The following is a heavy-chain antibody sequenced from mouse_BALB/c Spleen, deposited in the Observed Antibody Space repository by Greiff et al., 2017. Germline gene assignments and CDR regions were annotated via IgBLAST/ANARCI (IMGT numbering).Heavy chain of an antibody. Sequence: EVKLVESGGGLVQPGGSRKLSCAASGFTFSSFGMHWVRQAPEKGLEWVAYISSGSSTIYYADTVKGRFTISRDNPKNTLFLQMTSLRSEDTAMYYCARERDYYGSKAWFAYWGQGTLVTVSA. J-gene: IGHJ3*01. CDR1: GFTFSSFG. D-gene: IGHD1-1*01. CDR2: ISSGSSTI. CDR3: ARERDYYGSKAWFAY. V-gene: IGHV5-17*02.